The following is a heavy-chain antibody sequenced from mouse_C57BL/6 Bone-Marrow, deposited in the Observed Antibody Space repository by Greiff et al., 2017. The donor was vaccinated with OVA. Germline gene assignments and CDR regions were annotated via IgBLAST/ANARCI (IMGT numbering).Heavy chain of an antibody. Sequence: QVQLQQSGAELVMPGASVKLSCKASGYTFTSYWMHWVKQRPGQGLEWIGEIDTSDSYTNYNQKFKGKSTLTVDKSSSTAVMQLSSLTSEYAAVYYCARGYDWSSYYFDYWGQGTTLTVSS. D-gene: IGHD1-1*01. V-gene: IGHV1-69*01. J-gene: IGHJ2*01. CDR1: GYTFTSYW. CDR2: IDTSDSYT. CDR3: ARGYDWSSYYFDY.